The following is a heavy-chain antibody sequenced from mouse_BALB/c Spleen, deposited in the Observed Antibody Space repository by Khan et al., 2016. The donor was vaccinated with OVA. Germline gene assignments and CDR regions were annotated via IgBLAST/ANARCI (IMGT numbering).Heavy chain of an antibody. V-gene: IGHV1-77*01. Sequence: QVQLQQSGPELVKPGASVKMSCKASGYTFTDYVMNWVKQRNGQGLEWIGQIYPGSDSTYYNEKFKGKATLTADRSSSNAYMQLSNLTSEDSAVDCCARAGWDVFAYWGQGTLVTVSA. J-gene: IGHJ3*01. CDR3: ARAGWDVFAY. D-gene: IGHD4-1*01. CDR2: IYPGSDST. CDR1: GYTFTDYV.